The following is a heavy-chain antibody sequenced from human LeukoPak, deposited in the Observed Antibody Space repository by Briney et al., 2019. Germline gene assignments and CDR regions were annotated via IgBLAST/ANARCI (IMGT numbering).Heavy chain of an antibody. J-gene: IGHJ4*02. CDR1: GYTFTSYG. Sequence: ASVKVSCKASGYTFTSYGISWVRQAPGQGLEWMGWINPNSGGTNYAQKFQGRVTMTRDTSISTAYMELSRLRSDDTAMYYCARDMIAAAGTFMLGYWGQGILVTVSS. CDR2: INPNSGGT. CDR3: ARDMIAAAGTFMLGY. D-gene: IGHD6-13*01. V-gene: IGHV1-2*02.